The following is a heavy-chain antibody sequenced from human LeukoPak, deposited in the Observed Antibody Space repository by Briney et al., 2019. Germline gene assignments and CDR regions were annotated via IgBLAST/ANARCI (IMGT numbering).Heavy chain of an antibody. CDR2: ISGSGGST. V-gene: IGHV3-23*01. CDR1: GFTFDDYT. J-gene: IGHJ5*02. CDR3: AKDLGFDP. Sequence: GGSLRLSCAASGFTFDDYTMHWVRQAPGKGLEWVSAISGSGGSTYYADSVKGRFTISRDNSKNTLYLQMNSLRAEDTAVYYCAKDLGFDPWGQGTLVTVSS.